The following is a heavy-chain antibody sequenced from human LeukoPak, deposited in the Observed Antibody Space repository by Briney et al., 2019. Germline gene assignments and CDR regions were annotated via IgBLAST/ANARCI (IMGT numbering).Heavy chain of an antibody. V-gene: IGHV1-2*02. CDR1: GYTCTGYY. CDR2: INPNSGGT. D-gene: IGHD3-10*01. J-gene: IGHJ6*03. CDR3: ARDSGSGSYSPTYYYYYMDV. Sequence: ASVKVSCKASGYTCTGYYMHWVRQAPGQGLEWMGWINPNSGGTNYAQKFQGRVTMTRDTSISTAYMELSRLRSDDTAVYYCARDSGSGSYSPTYYYYYMDVWGKGTTVTVSS.